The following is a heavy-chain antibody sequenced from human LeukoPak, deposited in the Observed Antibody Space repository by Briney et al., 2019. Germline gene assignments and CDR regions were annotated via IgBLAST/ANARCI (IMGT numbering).Heavy chain of an antibody. V-gene: IGHV3-30*04. Sequence: GRSLRLSCAASGFTFSSYAMHWVRQAPGKGLEWVAAISYDGSNKYYADSVKGRFTISRDNAKNSLYLQMNSQRAEDTAVYYCARGVYDYVWGSYRFDAFDIWGQGTMVTVSS. CDR2: ISYDGSNK. D-gene: IGHD3-16*02. CDR3: ARGVYDYVWGSYRFDAFDI. J-gene: IGHJ3*02. CDR1: GFTFSSYA.